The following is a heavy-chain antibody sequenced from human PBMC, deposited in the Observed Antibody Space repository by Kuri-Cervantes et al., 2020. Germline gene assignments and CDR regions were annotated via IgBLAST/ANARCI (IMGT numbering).Heavy chain of an antibody. J-gene: IGHJ5*02. V-gene: IGHV1-2*04. CDR2: INPNSGGT. CDR1: GYTFTGYY. D-gene: IGHD3-22*01. CDR3: ARVSQRITMINPPDWFDP. Sequence: ASVKVSCKASGYTFTGYYMHWVRQAPGQGLEWMGWINPNSGGTNYAQKFQGWVTMTRDTSISTAYMELSRPRSDDTAVYYCARVSQRITMINPPDWFDPWGQGTLVTVSS.